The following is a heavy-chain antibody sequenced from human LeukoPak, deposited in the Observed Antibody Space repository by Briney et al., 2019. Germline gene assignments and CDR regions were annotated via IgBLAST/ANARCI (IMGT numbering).Heavy chain of an antibody. D-gene: IGHD2-2*03. CDR3: ARVGYLRPFDY. CDR2: ISSSSSTI. V-gene: IGHV3-48*01. J-gene: IGHJ4*02. Sequence: PGGSLRLSCAASGFTFSSYSMNWVRQAPGKGLEWVSYISSSSSTIYYADSVKGRFTISRHNAKNSLYLQMNSLRAEDTAVYYCARVGYLRPFDYWGQGTLVTVSS. CDR1: GFTFSSYS.